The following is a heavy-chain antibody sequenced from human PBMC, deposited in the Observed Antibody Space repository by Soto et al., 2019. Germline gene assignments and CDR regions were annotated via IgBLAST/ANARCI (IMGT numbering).Heavy chain of an antibody. J-gene: IGHJ6*02. D-gene: IGHD5-12*01. Sequence: PGGSLRLSCTASGFTFSNYVMSWVRQAPGRGLEWVAFISNDGSNKYYADSVKGRFTISRDNSKNTLYLQMNSLRAEDTAVYYCTRDHGYGYGMDVWGQGTTVTVSS. CDR3: TRDHGYGYGMDV. CDR2: ISNDGSNK. CDR1: GFTFSNYV. V-gene: IGHV3-30*03.